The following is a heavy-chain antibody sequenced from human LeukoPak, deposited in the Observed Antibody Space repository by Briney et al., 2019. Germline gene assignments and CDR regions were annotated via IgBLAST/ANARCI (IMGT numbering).Heavy chain of an antibody. J-gene: IGHJ4*02. D-gene: IGHD3-22*01. CDR1: GFTFDSYW. Sequence: GGSLRLSCAVSGFTFDSYWMSWVRQAPGKGLEWVANIKQDGSEKYYVDSVKGRFTISRDNAKNSLYLQMNSLRAEDTAVYYCARGRRYYDSSGYYQSLVGYFDYWGQGTLVTVSS. V-gene: IGHV3-7*04. CDR3: ARGRRYYDSSGYYQSLVGYFDY. CDR2: IKQDGSEK.